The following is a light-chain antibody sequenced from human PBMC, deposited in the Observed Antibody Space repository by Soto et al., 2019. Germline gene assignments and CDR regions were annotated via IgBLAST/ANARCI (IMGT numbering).Light chain of an antibody. Sequence: QSVLTQPPSVSGAPGQRVTISCTGSSSNIGAGYDVHWYQQLPGTSPKLLIYGNSTRPAGVPDRYSGSKSGTATSLAITGLQAEDEADYYSQSYDSSLSGWVFGGGTKLTVL. CDR2: GNS. CDR1: SSNIGAGYD. V-gene: IGLV1-40*01. J-gene: IGLJ3*02. CDR3: QSYDSSLSGWV.